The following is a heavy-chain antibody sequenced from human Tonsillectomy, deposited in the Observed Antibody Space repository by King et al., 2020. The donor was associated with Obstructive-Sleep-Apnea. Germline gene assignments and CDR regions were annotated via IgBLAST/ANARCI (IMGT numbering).Heavy chain of an antibody. CDR3: ARGTYYYGSGSSPYGMDV. D-gene: IGHD3-10*01. CDR2: IYYSGST. Sequence: VQLQESGPGLVKPSETLSLTCTVSGGSISSYYWSWIRQPPGKGLEWIGYIYYSGSTNYNPSLKSRVTISVDTSKNQFSLKLSSVTAADTAVYYCARGTYYYGSGSSPYGMDVWGQGTTVTVSS. CDR1: GGSISSYY. V-gene: IGHV4-59*01. J-gene: IGHJ6*02.